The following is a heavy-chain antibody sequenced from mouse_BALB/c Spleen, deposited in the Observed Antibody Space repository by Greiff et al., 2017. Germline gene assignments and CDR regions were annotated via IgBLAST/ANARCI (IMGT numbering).Heavy chain of an antibody. CDR2: IDPANGNT. V-gene: IGHV14-3*02. J-gene: IGHJ3*01. CDR3: ARWGIYDYDPWFAY. Sequence: EVQLQQSGAELVKPGASVKLSCTASGFNIKDTYMHWVKQRPEQGLEWIGRIDPANGNTKYDPKFQGKATITADTSSNTAYLQLSSLTSEDTAVYYCARWGIYDYDPWFAYWGQGTLVTVSA. D-gene: IGHD2-4*01. CDR1: GFNIKDTY.